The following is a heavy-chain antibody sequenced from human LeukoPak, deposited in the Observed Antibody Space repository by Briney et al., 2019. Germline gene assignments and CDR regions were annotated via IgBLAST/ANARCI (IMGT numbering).Heavy chain of an antibody. Sequence: PGGSLRLSCAASGFTFNNAWMTWVRQAPGKGLEWVGRIKSKTDGGTTDYAAPVKGRFTISRDDSKSTLYLQMNSLKTEDTAVYYCSTTPGEELDYWGQGTLVTVSS. CDR2: IKSKTDGGTT. J-gene: IGHJ4*02. V-gene: IGHV3-15*01. CDR1: GFTFNNAW. D-gene: IGHD3-16*01. CDR3: STTPGEELDY.